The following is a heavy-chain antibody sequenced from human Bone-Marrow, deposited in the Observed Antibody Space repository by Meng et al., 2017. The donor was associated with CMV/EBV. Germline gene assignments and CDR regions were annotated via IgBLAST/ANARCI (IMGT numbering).Heavy chain of an antibody. CDR3: ARRGSWLQSDY. J-gene: IGHJ4*02. V-gene: IGHV5-51*01. CDR2: IYPGDSDT. CDR1: GYSFTNYW. D-gene: IGHD5-24*01. Sequence: KVSCKGSGYSFTNYWIGWVRQMPGKGLEWMGIIYPGDSDTRYNPSFQGQVTISADKSIGTAYLQWSSLKASDSAMYYCARRGSWLQSDYWGQGTLVTVS.